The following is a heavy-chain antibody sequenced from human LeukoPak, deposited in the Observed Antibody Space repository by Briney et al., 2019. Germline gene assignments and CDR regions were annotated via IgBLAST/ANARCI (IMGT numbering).Heavy chain of an antibody. Sequence: SQTLSLTCAVSGGSISGGNHYWSWIRQPAGKGLEWIGRIYNSGTTNYNPSLKSRVTISVDTSKNHFSLKLTSVTAADTAVYYCAGGGDGYNYFDYWGRGTLVTVSS. J-gene: IGHJ4*02. CDR3: AGGGDGYNYFDY. CDR1: GGSISGGNHY. CDR2: IYNSGTT. V-gene: IGHV4-61*02. D-gene: IGHD5-24*01.